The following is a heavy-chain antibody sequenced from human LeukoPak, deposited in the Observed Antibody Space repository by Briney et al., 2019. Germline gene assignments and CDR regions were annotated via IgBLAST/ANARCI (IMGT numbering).Heavy chain of an antibody. D-gene: IGHD1-26*01. CDR1: GFTFNSYW. J-gene: IGHJ4*02. CDR3: ARESSVGAHKAFDY. Sequence: GGSMRLSCAASGFTFNSYWMHWVRQAPGKGLVWVSRINSDGSSTSYADSVKGRFSISRDNAKNTLYLQMNSLRAEDTAVYYCARESSVGAHKAFDYWGQGTLVTVSS. CDR2: INSDGSST. V-gene: IGHV3-74*01.